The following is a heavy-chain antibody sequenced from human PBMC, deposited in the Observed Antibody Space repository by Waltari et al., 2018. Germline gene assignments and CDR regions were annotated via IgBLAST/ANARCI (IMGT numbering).Heavy chain of an antibody. J-gene: IGHJ2*01. Sequence: EVQLVQSGAEVKKPGESLKISCTGSGYSFTSYWIGWVRQMPGNGLEWMGIIYPGDSDTRYSPSFQGQVTISADKSISTAYLQWSSLKASDTAMYYCARHTGFTYYYGSGSGGYFDLWGRGTLVTVSS. D-gene: IGHD3-10*01. V-gene: IGHV5-51*01. CDR1: GYSFTSYW. CDR3: ARHTGFTYYYGSGSGGYFDL. CDR2: IYPGDSDT.